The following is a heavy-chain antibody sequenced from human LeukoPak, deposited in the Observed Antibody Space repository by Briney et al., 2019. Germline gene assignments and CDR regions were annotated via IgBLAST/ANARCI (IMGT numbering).Heavy chain of an antibody. CDR1: GYTFTSYG. CDR3: ATPLGSSWPAALDY. J-gene: IGHJ4*02. D-gene: IGHD6-13*01. Sequence: GASVKVSCKASGYTFTSYGISWVRQAPGQGLEWMGWINTNTGNPTYAQGFTGRFVFSLDTSVSTAYLQISSLKAEDTAVYYCATPLGSSWPAALDYWGQGTLVTVSS. CDR2: INTNTGNP. V-gene: IGHV7-4-1*02.